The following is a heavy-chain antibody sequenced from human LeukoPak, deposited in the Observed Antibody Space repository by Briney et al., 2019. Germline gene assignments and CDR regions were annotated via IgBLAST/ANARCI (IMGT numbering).Heavy chain of an antibody. CDR1: GFAFTSYW. D-gene: IGHD2-15*01. J-gene: IGHJ4*02. CDR2: IYPGDSDT. CDR3: ARTPLPQRDFDY. Sequence: GEALQISCKGSGFAFTSYWIGWVRPMPGKGLGWMGIIYPGDSDTRYSPSFQGQVTISADKSINTAYLQWSSLKASDTAMYYCARTPLPQRDFDYWGQGTLVTVSS. V-gene: IGHV5-51*01.